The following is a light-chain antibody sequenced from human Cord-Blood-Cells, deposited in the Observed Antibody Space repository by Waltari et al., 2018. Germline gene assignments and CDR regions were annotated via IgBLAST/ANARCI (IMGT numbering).Light chain of an antibody. J-gene: IGLJ3*02. Sequence: SLGASVKLTCTLSSGHSSYAIAWHQQQPEKGPRYLMKLNSDGSHSKGDGIPDRFSGSSSGAERYLTISSLQSEDEADYYCQTWGTGNWVFGGGTKLTVL. CDR2: LNSDGSH. CDR3: QTWGTGNWV. V-gene: IGLV4-69*01. CDR1: SGHSSYA.